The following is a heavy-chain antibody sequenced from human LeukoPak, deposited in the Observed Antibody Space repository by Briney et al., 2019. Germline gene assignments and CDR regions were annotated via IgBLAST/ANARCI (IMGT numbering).Heavy chain of an antibody. CDR1: GFTFDEYG. D-gene: IGHD3-10*01. V-gene: IGHV3-20*04. CDR2: VYWNGGST. CDR3: ARSGIKMVRGVIIKSPYHMDV. J-gene: IGHJ6*03. Sequence: GGSLRHSCAASGFTFDEYGMSWVRQAPGKGREGVSGVYWNGGSTGYADSVKGRFTISRDNAKNSLYLQMTSLRAEDTAVYYCARSGIKMVRGVIIKSPYHMDVWGKGTTVTVSS.